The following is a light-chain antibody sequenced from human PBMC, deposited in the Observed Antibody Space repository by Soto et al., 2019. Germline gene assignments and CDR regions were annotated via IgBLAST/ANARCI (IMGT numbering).Light chain of an antibody. CDR1: QSVSSSY. CDR3: QQYGSSPRT. CDR2: GAS. Sequence: EIVLTQSPGTLSLSPGERATLSCRASQSVSSSYLAWYQQKPGQAPRLLIYGASSRATGIPYRFSGSGSGTVFTLTISRLEPEDFAVYYFQQYGSSPRTFRQGTKVAIK. J-gene: IGKJ1*01. V-gene: IGKV3-20*01.